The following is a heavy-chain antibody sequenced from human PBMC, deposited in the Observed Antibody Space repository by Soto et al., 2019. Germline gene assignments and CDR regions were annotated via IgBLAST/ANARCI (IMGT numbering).Heavy chain of an antibody. CDR2: INNNGGST. V-gene: IGHV3-23*01. Sequence: EVQLLESGGGLVQPGGSLRLSCAASGFTFSSYAMSWVRQAPGKGLEWVSAINNNGGSTYYADSVKGRFTISRDNSKNTLYLQMNSLRAEDTAVYYCAKIMARNLVVVTAIRAFDYWGQGSLVTVSS. J-gene: IGHJ4*02. CDR1: GFTFSSYA. D-gene: IGHD2-21*02. CDR3: AKIMARNLVVVTAIRAFDY.